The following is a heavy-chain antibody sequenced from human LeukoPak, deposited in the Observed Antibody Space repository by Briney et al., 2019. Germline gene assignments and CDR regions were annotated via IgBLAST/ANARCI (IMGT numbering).Heavy chain of an antibody. CDR3: ASLAVAGLSEGY. CDR2: IYYSGST. J-gene: IGHJ4*02. CDR1: GGSISSYY. D-gene: IGHD6-19*01. V-gene: IGHV4-59*05. Sequence: SETLSLTCTVSGGSISSYYWSWIRQPPGKGLEWIASIYYSGSTYYNPSLKSRVTISVDTSRNQFSLKLSSVTAADTAVYYCASLAVAGLSEGYWGQGTLVIVSS.